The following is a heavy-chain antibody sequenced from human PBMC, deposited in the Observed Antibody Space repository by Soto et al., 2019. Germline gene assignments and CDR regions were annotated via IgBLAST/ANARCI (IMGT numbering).Heavy chain of an antibody. Sequence: QVQLQESGPGLVKPSQTLTLTCTVSGGSISSGRFYWSWIRQHPGKGLEWIGHISDSGSSYYNPSLESRVTISVDTSKSPFSLKLSAVTAADTAVYFCARTTFYDVFTAYYSLFDYWGQGTMVTVSS. CDR2: ISDSGSS. D-gene: IGHD3-9*01. J-gene: IGHJ4*02. CDR3: ARTTFYDVFTAYYSLFDY. CDR1: GGSISSGRFY. V-gene: IGHV4-31*03.